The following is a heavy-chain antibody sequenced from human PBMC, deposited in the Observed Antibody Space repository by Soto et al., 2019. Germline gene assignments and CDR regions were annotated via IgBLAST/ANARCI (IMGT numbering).Heavy chain of an antibody. V-gene: IGHV3-23*01. CDR3: VKDDRIMGRRYFDL. Sequence: GGSLRLSCAASGFTFSRYAITWVRQAQGKGLEWVSSISFSDGGTYYADSTKGRPTISRESSKKPLPLRINSLSVDSTAADDCVKDDRIMGRRYFDLWGRGTLVTVSS. CDR1: GFTFSRYA. CDR2: ISFSDGGT. D-gene: IGHD3-16*01. J-gene: IGHJ2*01.